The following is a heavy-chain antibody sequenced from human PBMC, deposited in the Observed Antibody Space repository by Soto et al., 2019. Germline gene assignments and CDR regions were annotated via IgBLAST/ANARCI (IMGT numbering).Heavy chain of an antibody. V-gene: IGHV1-69*06. CDR2: IISIFGTP. CDR3: AGRCDGTNCLAHFDY. Sequence: QVQLVQSGAEVKKPGSSVKVSCRASGGTFNNYVINWVRQAPGQGLEGMAGIISIFGTPDYAQKFQGRVTITADKSTNTAYMELNSLRSEDTAVYYCAGRCDGTNCLAHFDYWGQGTLVTVSS. D-gene: IGHD2-2*01. CDR1: GGTFNNYV. J-gene: IGHJ4*02.